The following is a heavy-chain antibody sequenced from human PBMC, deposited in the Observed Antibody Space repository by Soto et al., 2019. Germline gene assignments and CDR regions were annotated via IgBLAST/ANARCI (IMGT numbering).Heavy chain of an antibody. Sequence: PSETLSLTCTVSGGSISSYYWSWIRQPPGKGLEWIGYIYYSGSTNYNPSLKSRVTISVDTSKNQFSLKLSSVTAADTAVYYCARAPYVSSGYYYYYYYYGMDVWGQGTPVTVSS. CDR3: ARAPYVSSGYYYYYYYYGMDV. CDR1: GGSISSYY. CDR2: IYYSGST. V-gene: IGHV4-59*01. D-gene: IGHD3-22*01. J-gene: IGHJ6*02.